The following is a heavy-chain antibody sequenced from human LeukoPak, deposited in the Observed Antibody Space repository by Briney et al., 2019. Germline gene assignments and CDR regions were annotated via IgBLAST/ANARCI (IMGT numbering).Heavy chain of an antibody. CDR3: ARVRVLSFDY. CDR2: SYSGGSR. CDR1: GFTVSTDH. Sequence: GGSLRLSCAASGFTVSTDHMSWVRQAPGKGLGYVAVSYSGGSRSYAGSVKGRFTISRDNSQNTLYLQMNSLRAEDTAVYYCARVRVLSFDYWGQGTLVTVSS. D-gene: IGHD4/OR15-4a*01. V-gene: IGHV3-53*01. J-gene: IGHJ4*02.